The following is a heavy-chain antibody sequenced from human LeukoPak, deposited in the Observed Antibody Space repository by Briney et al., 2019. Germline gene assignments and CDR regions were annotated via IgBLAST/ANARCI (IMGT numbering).Heavy chain of an antibody. D-gene: IGHD2-15*01. J-gene: IGHJ6*03. Sequence: SETLSLTCTVSGGSISSSSYYWGWIRQPPGKGLEWIGSIYYSGSTYYNPSLKSRVAISVDTSKNQFSLKLSSVTAADTAVYYCARQYEGGWQPPYMDVWGKGTTVTVSS. CDR3: ARQYEGGWQPPYMDV. CDR2: IYYSGST. V-gene: IGHV4-39*07. CDR1: GGSISSSSYY.